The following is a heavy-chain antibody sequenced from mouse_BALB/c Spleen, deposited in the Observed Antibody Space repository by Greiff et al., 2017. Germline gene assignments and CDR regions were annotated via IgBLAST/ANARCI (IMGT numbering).Heavy chain of an antibody. J-gene: IGHJ3*01. CDR1: GYSITSDYA. Sequence: DVHLVESGPGLVKPSQSLSLTCTVTGYSITSDYAWNWIRQFPGNKLEWMGYISYSGSTSYNPSLKSRISITRDTSKNQFFLQLNSVTTEDTATYYCARRDYYGSRGFAYWGQGTLVTVSA. D-gene: IGHD1-1*01. V-gene: IGHV3-2*02. CDR3: ARRDYYGSRGFAY. CDR2: ISYSGST.